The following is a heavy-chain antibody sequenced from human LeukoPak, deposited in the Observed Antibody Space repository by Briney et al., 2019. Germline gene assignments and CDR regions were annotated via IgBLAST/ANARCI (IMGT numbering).Heavy chain of an antibody. D-gene: IGHD3-10*01. CDR3: ARDSSTYYYGSGLYYFDY. V-gene: IGHV4-34*01. Sequence: AETLSLTCAVYGGSFSGYYWSRIRQPPGKGLEWIGEINHSGSTNYNPSLKSRVTISVDTSKNQFSLKLSSVTAADTAVYYCARDSSTYYYGSGLYYFDYWGQGTLVTVSS. J-gene: IGHJ4*02. CDR2: INHSGST. CDR1: GGSFSGYY.